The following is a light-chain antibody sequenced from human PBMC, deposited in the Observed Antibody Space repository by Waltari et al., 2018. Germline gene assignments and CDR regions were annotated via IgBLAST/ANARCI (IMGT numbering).Light chain of an antibody. J-gene: IGKJ5*01. CDR3: QQRSDWPIT. Sequence: EIVLTQSPATLSLSPGERATLSCRASQSVSSYLVWYQQKPGQAPSLLVYGATARATGIPARFSGSGSGTDFTLTISSLEPEDFAVYYGQQRSDWPITFGQGTRLEIK. CDR1: QSVSSY. V-gene: IGKV3-11*01. CDR2: GAT.